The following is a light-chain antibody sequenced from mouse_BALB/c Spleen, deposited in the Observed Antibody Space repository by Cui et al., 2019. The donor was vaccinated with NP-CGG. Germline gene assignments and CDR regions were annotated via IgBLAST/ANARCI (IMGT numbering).Light chain of an antibody. CDR1: TGAVTNSNY. CDR2: GTN. Sequence: QAVVPQESALTTSPGETVTLTCRSNTGAVTNSNYANWVQEKPDHLFTGLIGGTNNRVPGVPARFSGSLIGDKAALTITGAQTEDEAIYFCSLWYSNHWVFGGGTKLTVL. J-gene: IGLJ1*01. CDR3: SLWYSNHWV. V-gene: IGLV1*01.